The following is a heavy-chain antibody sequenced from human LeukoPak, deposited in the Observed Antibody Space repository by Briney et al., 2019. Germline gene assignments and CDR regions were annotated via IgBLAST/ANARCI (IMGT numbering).Heavy chain of an antibody. Sequence: SETLSLTCTVSGGSISSYYWSWIRQPPGKGLEWIGSVYYTGSADYNPSLKNRVTISADTSENQFSLKLSSVTAADTAVYYCARHFFDWFRMKWFDPWGQGTLVTVSS. J-gene: IGHJ5*02. D-gene: IGHD3-9*01. CDR3: ARHFFDWFRMKWFDP. CDR1: GGSISSYY. CDR2: VYYTGSA. V-gene: IGHV4-39*01.